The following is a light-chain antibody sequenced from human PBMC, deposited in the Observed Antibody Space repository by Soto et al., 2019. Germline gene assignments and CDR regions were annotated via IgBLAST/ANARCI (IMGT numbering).Light chain of an antibody. Sequence: DIQMTQSPSTLSASVGDRVTITCRASQSISSWLAWYQQKPGKAPKLLIYDASSLESGVPSRFSGSGSGTEFTLTISSLPPDDFATYYCQPYNSYSRTFGQGTKGEIK. CDR3: QPYNSYSRT. CDR2: DAS. CDR1: QSISSW. V-gene: IGKV1-5*01. J-gene: IGKJ1*01.